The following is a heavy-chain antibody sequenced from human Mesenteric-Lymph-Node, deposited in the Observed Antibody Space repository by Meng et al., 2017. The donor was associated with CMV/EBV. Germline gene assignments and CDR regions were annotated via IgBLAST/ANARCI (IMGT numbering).Heavy chain of an antibody. V-gene: IGHV3-66*01. J-gene: IGHJ4*02. Sequence: LLESGGGLVHAGGSLRLSCAASGFNVRDKYMSWVRQAPGKGLEWVCIIYRGDNTYYIDSVKDRFTVSRDNSKNTMYLQMNSLRVEDTAVYYCTGDSVSNPNLDYWGQGTLVTVSS. CDR1: GFNVRDKY. CDR3: TGDSVSNPNLDY. D-gene: IGHD3-10*01. CDR2: IYRGDNT.